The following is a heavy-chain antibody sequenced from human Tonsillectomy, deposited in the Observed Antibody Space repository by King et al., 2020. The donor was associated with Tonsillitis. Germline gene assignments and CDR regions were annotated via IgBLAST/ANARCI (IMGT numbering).Heavy chain of an antibody. J-gene: IGHJ4*02. CDR2: IYYSGST. CDR3: ARGFQAYGDYSYYFDY. V-gene: IGHV4-31*01. D-gene: IGHD4-17*01. CDR1: GGSISSVGYF. Sequence: VQLQESGPGLVKPSQTLSLTCTVSGGSISSVGYFWSWIRQHPGKGLEWVGYIYYSGSTYYNPSLKSPVTISLDTSKNQFSLRLSSVTAADTALYFCARGFQAYGDYSYYFDYWGQGSLVTVSS.